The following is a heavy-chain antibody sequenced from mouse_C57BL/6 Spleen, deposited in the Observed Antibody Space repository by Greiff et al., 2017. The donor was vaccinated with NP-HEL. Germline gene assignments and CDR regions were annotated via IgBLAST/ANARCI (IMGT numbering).Heavy chain of an antibody. V-gene: IGHV1-59*01. Sequence: QVQLQQPGAELVRPGTSVKLSCKASGYTFTSYWMHWVKQRPGQGLEWIGVIDPSDSYTNYNQKFKGKATLTVDTSSSTAYMQLSSLTSEDSAVYYCARDYGSTVYYAMDYWGQGTSVTVSS. J-gene: IGHJ4*01. CDR2: IDPSDSYT. CDR3: ARDYGSTVYYAMDY. CDR1: GYTFTSYW. D-gene: IGHD1-1*01.